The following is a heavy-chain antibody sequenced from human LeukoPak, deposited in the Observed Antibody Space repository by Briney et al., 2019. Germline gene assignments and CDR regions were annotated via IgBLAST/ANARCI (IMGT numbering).Heavy chain of an antibody. Sequence: GGSLRLSCAASGFTVINEYMYWVRQAPGRGLECVSLIYADGRTFYTDSVRGRFTISRDNSRNTVDLQMNRLRAEDTAVYFCVRSVFSWGQGTRVTVSS. CDR3: VRSVFS. J-gene: IGHJ5*02. V-gene: IGHV3-66*01. CDR1: GFTVINEY. D-gene: IGHD2-8*01. CDR2: IYADGRT.